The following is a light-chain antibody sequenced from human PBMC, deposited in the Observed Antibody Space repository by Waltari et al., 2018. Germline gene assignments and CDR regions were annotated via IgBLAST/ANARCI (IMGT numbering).Light chain of an antibody. Sequence: IQMTQSPCTLSASVGDRVIITCRASQDISTWLSWFQQKPGKAPKLLIYQPSTLQSGVPSRFSGSKSGTEFTLTISSLQPDDFATYYCQQCKNSRTFGHGTRVEVK. J-gene: IGKJ1*01. CDR3: QQCKNSRT. CDR1: QDISTW. CDR2: QPS. V-gene: IGKV1-5*03.